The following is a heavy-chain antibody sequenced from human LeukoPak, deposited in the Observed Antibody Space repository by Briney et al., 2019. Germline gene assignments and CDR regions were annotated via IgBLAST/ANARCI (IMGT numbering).Heavy chain of an antibody. CDR3: ARVGATAYGMDV. Sequence: SETLSLTCIVSGGSISRSYWSWIRQPPGKGLEWIGYINYSGSTNYNPSLKSRVTISVDTSKNQFSLKLSSVTAADTAVYYCARVGATAYGMDVWGQGTTVTVSS. V-gene: IGHV4-59*01. D-gene: IGHD1-26*01. J-gene: IGHJ6*02. CDR2: INYSGST. CDR1: GGSISRSY.